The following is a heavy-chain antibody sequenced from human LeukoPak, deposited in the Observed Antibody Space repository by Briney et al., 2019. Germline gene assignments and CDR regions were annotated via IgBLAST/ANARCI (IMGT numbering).Heavy chain of an antibody. CDR3: ASKYSGYDFDY. J-gene: IGHJ4*02. CDR2: IYYSGST. D-gene: IGHD5-12*01. V-gene: IGHV4-31*03. CDR1: GGSISSGGYY. Sequence: SETLSLTCTVSGGSISSGGYYWSWIRQHPGKGLEWIGYIYYSGSTYYNPSLKSRVTISVDTSKNQFSPKLSSVTAADTAVYYCASKYSGYDFDYWGQGTLVTVSS.